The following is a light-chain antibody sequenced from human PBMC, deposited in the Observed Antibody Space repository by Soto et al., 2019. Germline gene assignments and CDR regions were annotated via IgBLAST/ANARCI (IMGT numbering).Light chain of an antibody. CDR3: QQRSNSYT. CDR1: QSVSSY. CDR2: DAS. V-gene: IGKV3-11*01. Sequence: EIVLTQSPATLSLSPWERATLSCRASQSVSSYLAWYQQKPGQAPSLLIYDASNRATGIPARFSGSGSGTDFTLTISRLEPEDFAVYYCQQRSNSYTFGQGTKLEIK. J-gene: IGKJ2*01.